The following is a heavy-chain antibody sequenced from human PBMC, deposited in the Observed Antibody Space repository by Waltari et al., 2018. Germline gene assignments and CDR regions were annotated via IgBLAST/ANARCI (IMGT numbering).Heavy chain of an antibody. CDR1: DDSINTGPFY. CDR2: VDNTGSP. CDR3: AISSSGGNYFDY. J-gene: IGHJ4*02. Sequence: QVHLQESGPGLVKPSQTLSLPCSISDDSINTGPFYFTWIRQYPGKGLEWIGYVDNTGSPSYNPSLRSRFSISVDTSRRHFSLKLMSVTAADTASYFCAISSSGGNYFDYWGRGTLVTVSS. D-gene: IGHD6-6*01. V-gene: IGHV4-31*03.